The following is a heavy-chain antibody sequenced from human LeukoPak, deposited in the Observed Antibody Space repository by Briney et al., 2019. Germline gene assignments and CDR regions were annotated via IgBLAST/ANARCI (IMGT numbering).Heavy chain of an antibody. CDR2: INHSGST. J-gene: IGHJ4*02. D-gene: IGHD3-10*01. CDR1: GGSFSGYY. CDR3: ARVRRPNYYGSGSYTH. Sequence: SETLCLTCAVYGGSFSGYYWSWIRQPPGKGLEWIGEINHSGSTNYNPSLKSRVTISVDTSKNQFSLKLSSVTAADTAVYYCARVRRPNYYGSGSYTHWGQGTLVTVSS. V-gene: IGHV4-34*01.